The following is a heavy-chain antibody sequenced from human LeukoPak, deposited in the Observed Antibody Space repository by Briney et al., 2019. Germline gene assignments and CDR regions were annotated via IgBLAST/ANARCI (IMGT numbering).Heavy chain of an antibody. Sequence: GGSLRLSCAASGVTFSSYEMNWVRQAPGKGLEWVSYISSSGSTIYYADSVKGRFTISRDNAKNSLYLQMNSLRAEDTAVYYCARDLRERVHGGMDVWGQGTTVTVSS. D-gene: IGHD3-10*01. CDR1: GVTFSSYE. V-gene: IGHV3-48*03. J-gene: IGHJ6*02. CDR3: ARDLRERVHGGMDV. CDR2: ISSSGSTI.